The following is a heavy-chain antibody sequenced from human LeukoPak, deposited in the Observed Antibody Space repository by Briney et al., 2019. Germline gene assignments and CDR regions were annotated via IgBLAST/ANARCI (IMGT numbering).Heavy chain of an antibody. CDR2: INSDGSST. CDR1: GCTFSSYW. J-gene: IGHJ4*02. V-gene: IGHV3-74*01. D-gene: IGHD6-13*01. CDR3: ARVASSSSWYIDY. Sequence: AGSLRLSCAASGCTFSSYWMHWVRQAPGKGLVWVSRINSDGSSTTYADSVKGRFAISRDNAKNTLYLQMNSLRAEDTAVYYCARVASSSSWYIDYWGQGTLVTVSS.